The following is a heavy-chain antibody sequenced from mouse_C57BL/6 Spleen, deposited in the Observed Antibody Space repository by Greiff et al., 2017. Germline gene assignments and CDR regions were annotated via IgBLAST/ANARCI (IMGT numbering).Heavy chain of an antibody. Sequence: EVKVVESGGDLVKPGGSLKLSCAASGFTFSSYGMSWVRQTPDKRLEWVATISSGGSYTYYPDSVKGRFTISRDNAKNTLYLQMSSLKSEDTAMYYCARHEGYDGYYYFDYWGQGTTLTVSS. D-gene: IGHD2-3*01. J-gene: IGHJ2*01. V-gene: IGHV5-6*01. CDR1: GFTFSSYG. CDR3: ARHEGYDGYYYFDY. CDR2: ISSGGSYT.